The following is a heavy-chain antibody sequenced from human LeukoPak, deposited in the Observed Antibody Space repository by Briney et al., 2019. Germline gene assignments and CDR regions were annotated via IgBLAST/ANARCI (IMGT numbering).Heavy chain of an antibody. D-gene: IGHD6-19*01. Sequence: GGSLRLSCAASGFTFSNYAMSWVRQAPGKGLEWVSAISRTAGDAYYADSVAGRFTISRDNSKNTVYLHMNSLRVEDTAIYYCAKDKTPSIPVTGCFDSWGQGTLVTVSS. CDR1: GFTFSNYA. CDR2: ISRTAGDA. V-gene: IGHV3-23*01. J-gene: IGHJ4*02. CDR3: AKDKTPSIPVTGCFDS.